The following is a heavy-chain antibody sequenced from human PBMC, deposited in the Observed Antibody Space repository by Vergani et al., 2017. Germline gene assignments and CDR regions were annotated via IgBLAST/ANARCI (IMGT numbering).Heavy chain of an antibody. CDR1: GFTFNHYA. Sequence: EVQLLESGGDLVQPGGSLGLSCAASGFTFNHYAMNWVRPAPGKGLEWVSGISGSGGSTYYAGSVKGRFTISRDSSKNTLYLQMNSLSAGDTAVYYCAKANPRNSGYDYLYYYHAMDVWGQGTTVTVYS. D-gene: IGHD5-12*01. CDR3: AKANPRNSGYDYLYYYHAMDV. J-gene: IGHJ6*02. V-gene: IGHV3-23*01. CDR2: ISGSGGST.